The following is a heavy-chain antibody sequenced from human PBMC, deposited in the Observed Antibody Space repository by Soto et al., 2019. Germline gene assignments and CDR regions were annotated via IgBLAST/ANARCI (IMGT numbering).Heavy chain of an antibody. D-gene: IGHD2-2*01. CDR1: GGSVSSGDSY. CDR2: IYDSGNS. Sequence: PSETLSLTCTVSGGSVSSGDSYWSWIRQPPGKALEWIGYIYDSGNSYYNPSLKSRVVMSVDTSKNQFSLKLSSVTAADTAVYYCAGQEESSPYLAFDYWGQGTPVTVSS. J-gene: IGHJ4*02. CDR3: AGQEESSPYLAFDY. V-gene: IGHV4-30-4*01.